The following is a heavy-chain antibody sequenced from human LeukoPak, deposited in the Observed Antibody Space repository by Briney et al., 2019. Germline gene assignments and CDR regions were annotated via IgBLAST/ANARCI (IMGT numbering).Heavy chain of an antibody. CDR1: GGAFSSYA. CDR2: IIPILGIA. Sequence: GSSVKVSCKASGGAFSSYAISWVRQAPGQGLEWMGRIIPILGIANYAQKFQGRVTITADKSTSTAYMELSSLRSEDTAVYYCAGVPRYEHGYWGQGTLVTVSS. J-gene: IGHJ4*02. CDR3: AGVPRYEHGY. D-gene: IGHD3-9*01. V-gene: IGHV1-69*04.